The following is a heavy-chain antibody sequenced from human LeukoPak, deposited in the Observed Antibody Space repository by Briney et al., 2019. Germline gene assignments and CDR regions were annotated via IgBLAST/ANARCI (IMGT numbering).Heavy chain of an antibody. CDR1: GFTFNTYS. V-gene: IGHV3-48*01. Sequence: GGSLRLSCAASGFTFNTYSMNWVRQAPGKGLEWLSYVKSGNYDIQYADSVTGRFTVSRDSATNSLCLQMNDLKAEDTAVYYCARDSDWAFDYWGQGSLVTVSS. D-gene: IGHD3-9*01. CDR2: VKSGNYDI. J-gene: IGHJ4*02. CDR3: ARDSDWAFDY.